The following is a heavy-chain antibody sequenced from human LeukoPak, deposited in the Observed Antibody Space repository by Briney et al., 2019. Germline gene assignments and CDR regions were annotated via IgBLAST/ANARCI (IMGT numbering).Heavy chain of an antibody. CDR2: ISAYNGNT. Sequence: ASVKVSCKASGYTFTSYGISWVRQAPGQGLEWMGWISAYNGNTNYAQKLQGRVTMTTDTSTSTAYMELRSLRSDDTAVYYCARVIVVVPAARDYGMDVWGQGTTVTVSS. D-gene: IGHD2-2*01. CDR3: ARVIVVVPAARDYGMDV. V-gene: IGHV1-18*01. CDR1: GYTFTSYG. J-gene: IGHJ6*02.